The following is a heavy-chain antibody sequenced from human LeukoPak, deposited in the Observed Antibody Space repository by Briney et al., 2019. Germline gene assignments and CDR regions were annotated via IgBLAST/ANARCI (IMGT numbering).Heavy chain of an antibody. J-gene: IGHJ6*03. CDR1: GGSFSGYY. Sequence: SETLSLTCAVYGGSFSGYYWSWIRQPPGKGLEWIGEINHSGSTNYNPSLKSRVTISVDTSKNQFSLKLSSVTAADTAVYYCAREGNWNEFYYYYYMDVWGKGTTVTVSS. CDR2: INHSGST. V-gene: IGHV4-34*01. CDR3: AREGNWNEFYYYYYMDV. D-gene: IGHD1-1*01.